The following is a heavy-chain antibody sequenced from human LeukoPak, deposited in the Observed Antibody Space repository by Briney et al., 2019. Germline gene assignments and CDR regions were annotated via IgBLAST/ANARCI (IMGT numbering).Heavy chain of an antibody. Sequence: PGGSLRLSYAASGFTFSSYSMNWVRQAPGKGLEWVSSISSSSSYIYYADSVKGRFTISRDNSKNTLYLQMNSLRAEDTAVYYCAKVPIASDQWLAGVQYFDYWGQGTLVTVSS. CDR1: GFTFSSYS. D-gene: IGHD6-19*01. J-gene: IGHJ4*02. CDR3: AKVPIASDQWLAGVQYFDY. V-gene: IGHV3-21*04. CDR2: ISSSSSYI.